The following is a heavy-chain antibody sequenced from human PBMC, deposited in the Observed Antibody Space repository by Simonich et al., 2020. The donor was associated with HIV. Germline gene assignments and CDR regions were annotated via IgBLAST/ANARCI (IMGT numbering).Heavy chain of an antibody. J-gene: IGHJ6*03. CDR1: GFTFSRYW. CDR3: ARQPYYYDSSGFYDYHYYMDV. Sequence: VQLVESGGGLVQPGGSLRLSCAASGFTFSRYWMSWVRQAPGKGLEWVGNIKIDGSEKYYVDSVKGRFTIPRDNAKNSLYLQMNSLRGEDTAVYHCARQPYYYDSSGFYDYHYYMDVWGKGTTVTVSS. V-gene: IGHV3-7*01. D-gene: IGHD3-22*01. CDR2: IKIDGSEK.